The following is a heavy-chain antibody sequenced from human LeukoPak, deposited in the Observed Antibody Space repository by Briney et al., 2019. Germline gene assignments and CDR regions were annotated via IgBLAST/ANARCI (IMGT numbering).Heavy chain of an antibody. CDR1: GFTFSSYD. Sequence: GGSLRLSCAASGFTFSSYDMHWVRQATGKGLEWVSAIGTAGDPYYPGSAKGRFTISRENAKNSLYLQMNSLRAGDTAVYYCARGIGSGWAGFDYWGQGTLVTVSS. V-gene: IGHV3-13*05. CDR2: IGTAGDP. J-gene: IGHJ4*02. CDR3: ARGIGSGWAGFDY. D-gene: IGHD6-19*01.